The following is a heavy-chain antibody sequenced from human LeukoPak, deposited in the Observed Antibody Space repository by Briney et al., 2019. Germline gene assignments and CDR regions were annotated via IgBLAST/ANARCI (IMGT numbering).Heavy chain of an antibody. Sequence: GGSLRLSCAASGFTLSSYAMSWVRQAPGKGLEWVSAINGGGGSTYYADSVKGRFTISRDNSKNTLYLQMNSLRAEDTAVYYCAKAPGGIVGYWGQGTLVTVSS. CDR1: GFTLSSYA. V-gene: IGHV3-23*01. D-gene: IGHD3-16*01. CDR3: AKAPGGIVGY. CDR2: INGGGGST. J-gene: IGHJ4*02.